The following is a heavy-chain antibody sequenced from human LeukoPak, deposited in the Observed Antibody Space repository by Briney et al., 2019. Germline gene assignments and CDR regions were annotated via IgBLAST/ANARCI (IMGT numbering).Heavy chain of an antibody. J-gene: IGHJ4*02. CDR2: ISSSSSYI. Sequence: GGSLRLSCAASGFTFSSYSMNWVRQAPGKGLEWVSSISSSSSYIYYADSVKGRFTISIDNAKNSLYLQMNSLRAEDTAVYYCVRQQLGAEGALDYWGQGTLVTVSS. CDR1: GFTFSSYS. CDR3: VRQQLGAEGALDY. V-gene: IGHV3-21*01. D-gene: IGHD6-13*01.